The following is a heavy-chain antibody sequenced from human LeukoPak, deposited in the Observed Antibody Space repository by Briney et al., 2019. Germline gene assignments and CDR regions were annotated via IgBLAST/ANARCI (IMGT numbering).Heavy chain of an antibody. Sequence: GGSLRLSCAVSGYTFIDYWMTWVRQAPGKGLEWVASIRQDGGEKSYVDSVKGRFTISRDNTKSSLYLQINSLRAEDTAVYYCARDGTAAGLYFDLWGQGTLVTVSS. CDR1: GYTFIDYW. J-gene: IGHJ4*01. D-gene: IGHD6-13*01. CDR3: ARDGTAAGLYFDL. V-gene: IGHV3-7*01. CDR2: IRQDGGEK.